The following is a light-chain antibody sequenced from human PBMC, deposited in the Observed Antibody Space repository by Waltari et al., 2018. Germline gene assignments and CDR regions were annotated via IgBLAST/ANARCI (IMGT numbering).Light chain of an antibody. J-gene: IGKJ5*01. Sequence: AIQLTQSPSSLSASAGDRVTITCRASQCINSGLAWYQQKPGKAPKLQIYDASSLESGVPSRFNGSGYGTDFTLTISSLQPEDFATYYCQQFKSFLITFGQGTRLEIK. CDR3: QQFKSFLIT. CDR2: DAS. V-gene: IGKV1-13*02. CDR1: QCINSG.